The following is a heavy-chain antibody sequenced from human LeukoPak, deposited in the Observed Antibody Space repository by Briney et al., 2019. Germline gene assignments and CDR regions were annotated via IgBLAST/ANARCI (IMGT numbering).Heavy chain of an antibody. J-gene: IGHJ6*02. D-gene: IGHD4-17*01. CDR2: ISGSGGST. V-gene: IGHV3-23*01. Sequence: GGSLRLSCAASGFTFSSYAMSWVRQAPGKGLEWVSAISGSGGSTYYADSVKGRFTISRDNSENTLYLQMNSLRAEDTAVYYCARDDYGDFYYGMDVWGQGTTVTVSS. CDR3: ARDDYGDFYYGMDV. CDR1: GFTFSSYA.